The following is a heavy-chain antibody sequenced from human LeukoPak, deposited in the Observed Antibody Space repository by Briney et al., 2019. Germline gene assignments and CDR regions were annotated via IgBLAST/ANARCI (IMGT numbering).Heavy chain of an antibody. Sequence: GGSLRLSCAASGFTFSSYSMHWVRQAPGKGLEWASSIXXNSSYIFYADSVKGRFTISRDNAKNSLYLQMNSLRAEDTAVYYCARDHYDILTGYGINAFDIWGQGTMVTVSS. D-gene: IGHD3-9*01. J-gene: IGHJ3*02. CDR2: IXXNSSYI. CDR1: GFTFSSYS. CDR3: ARDHYDILTGYGINAFDI. V-gene: IGHV3-21*01.